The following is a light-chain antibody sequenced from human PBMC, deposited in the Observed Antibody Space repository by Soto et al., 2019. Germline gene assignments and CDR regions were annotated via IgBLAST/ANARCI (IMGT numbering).Light chain of an antibody. CDR3: QQYNNWPPDRT. CDR2: GAS. V-gene: IGKV3-15*01. CDR1: QSVGSN. Sequence: EIVMTQSPATLSVSPGERATLSCRASQSVGSNLAWYQQKPGQAPRLLIYGASTRATGIPARFSGSGSGTDFTLTIRSLQSEDFAIYFFQQYNNWPPDRTFGQGTKVEIK. J-gene: IGKJ1*01.